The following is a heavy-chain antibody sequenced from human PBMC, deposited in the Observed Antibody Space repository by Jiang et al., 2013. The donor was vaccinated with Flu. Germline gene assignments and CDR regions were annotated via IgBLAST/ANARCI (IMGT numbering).Heavy chain of an antibody. CDR1: GYSISSGYY. D-gene: IGHD3-22*01. J-gene: IGHJ2*01. CDR3: ARDVQMYYFDTSGRWYFDL. V-gene: IGHV4-38-2*02. Sequence: GSGLVKPSETLSLTCGVSGYSISSGYYWGWIRQPPGKGLEWIGSVYHSGITYYNPSLKSRVTISVDASKNQFSLKLSSVTAADTAVYYCARDVQMYYFDTSGRWYFDLVGPWHPWSL. CDR2: VYHSGIT.